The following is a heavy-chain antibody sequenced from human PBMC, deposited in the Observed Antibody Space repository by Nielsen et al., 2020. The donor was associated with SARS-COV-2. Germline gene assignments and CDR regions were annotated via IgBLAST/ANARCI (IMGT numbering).Heavy chain of an antibody. CDR3: ARDHSFYDILTGGDYGMDV. CDR2: IYYSGST. CDR1: GGSFSGYY. V-gene: IGHV4-31*11. J-gene: IGHJ6*02. Sequence: SETLSLTCAVYGGSFSGYYWSWIRQHPGKGLEWIGYIYYSGSTYYNPSLKSRVTISVDTSKNQFSLKLSSVTAADTAVYYCARDHSFYDILTGGDYGMDVWGQGTTVTVSS. D-gene: IGHD3-9*01.